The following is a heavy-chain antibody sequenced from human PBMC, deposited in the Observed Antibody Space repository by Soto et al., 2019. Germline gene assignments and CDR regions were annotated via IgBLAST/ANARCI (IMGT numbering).Heavy chain of an antibody. J-gene: IGHJ4*02. Sequence: QVQLVQSGAEVKKPGASVKVSCKASGYTFTSYGISWVRQAPGQGLEWMGWISAYNGNTNYAQKLQGRVTMTTDTSTSTAYMERRSLRSDDTAVYYCARVRYDSSGYYYSGSGFDYWGQGTLVTVSS. CDR2: ISAYNGNT. CDR3: ARVRYDSSGYYYSGSGFDY. V-gene: IGHV1-18*01. CDR1: GYTFTSYG. D-gene: IGHD3-22*01.